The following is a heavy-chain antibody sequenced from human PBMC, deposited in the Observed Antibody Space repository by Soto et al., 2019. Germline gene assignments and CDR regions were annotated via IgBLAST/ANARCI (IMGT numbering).Heavy chain of an antibody. CDR2: INHSGST. CDR3: ARGGRGYSYGYIYYYYGMDV. Sequence: SETLSLTCAVYGGSFSGYYWGWVRPPPGKGLEWIGEINHSGSTNYNPSLKSRVTISVDTSKNQFSLKLSSVTAADTAVYYCARGGRGYSYGYIYYYYGMDVWGQGTTVTVSS. V-gene: IGHV4-34*01. J-gene: IGHJ6*02. D-gene: IGHD5-18*01. CDR1: GGSFSGYY.